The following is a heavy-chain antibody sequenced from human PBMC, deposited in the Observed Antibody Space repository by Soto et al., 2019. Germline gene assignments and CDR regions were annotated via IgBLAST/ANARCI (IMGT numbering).Heavy chain of an antibody. CDR2: IWHDGNNK. V-gene: IGHV3-33*01. CDR3: ASDLVGASDSYGVAV. Sequence: PVRSLRLSWAASGFTFSNYGMHWVRQAPGKGLEWVAIIWHDGNNKYYADSVRGRFIISRDNSKNRLYLQMNSLRAEDTAVYYCASDLVGASDSYGVAVWGQGTPVTVSS. D-gene: IGHD1-26*01. CDR1: GFTFSNYG. J-gene: IGHJ6*02.